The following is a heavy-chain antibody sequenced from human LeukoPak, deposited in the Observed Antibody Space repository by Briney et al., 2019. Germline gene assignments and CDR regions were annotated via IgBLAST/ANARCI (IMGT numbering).Heavy chain of an antibody. J-gene: IGHJ4*02. Sequence: PSETLSLTCTVSGGSFRSNSYYWGWIRQPPGKGLEWLASIYNSASTHYNPSLRSRLTISMDSSRGEFSLRLNSVTPTDTAVYYWARNISGWTFASWGGGTLVTVSS. CDR2: IYNSAST. CDR1: GGSFRSNSYY. V-gene: IGHV4-39*01. CDR3: ARNISGWTFAS. D-gene: IGHD6-19*01.